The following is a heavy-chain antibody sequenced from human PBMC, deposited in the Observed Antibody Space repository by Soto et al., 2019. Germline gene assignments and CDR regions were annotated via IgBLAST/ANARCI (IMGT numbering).Heavy chain of an antibody. CDR2: IDPSDSYT. CDR3: ARHGSGYYPYFDY. CDR1: GYNLANFW. V-gene: IGHV5-10-1*01. Sequence: GESLKISCKRSGYNLANFWISWVRQMPGKGLEWVGRIDPSDSYTSYSPSFQGHVTISADKSISTAYLQWSSLKASDTAIYYCARHGSGYYPYFDYWGQGTLVTVSS. D-gene: IGHD3-22*01. J-gene: IGHJ4*02.